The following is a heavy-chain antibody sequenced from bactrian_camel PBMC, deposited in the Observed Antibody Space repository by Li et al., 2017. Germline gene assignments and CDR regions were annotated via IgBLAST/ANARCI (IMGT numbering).Heavy chain of an antibody. J-gene: IGHJ4*01. CDR3: AEGRCSRGEHCYSLNY. CDR2: IYSGGVVT. CDR1: GFTFSNNG. D-gene: IGHD2*01. Sequence: VQLVESGGDLVHPGGSLRLSCTTAGFTFSNNGMRWVRQPPGKGLEWVSGIYSGGVVTSYADSVKGRFTISRDNFKNTVYLQMNNLQPEDTATYYCAEGRCSRGEHCYSLNYWGQGTQVTVS. V-gene: IGHV3S40*01.